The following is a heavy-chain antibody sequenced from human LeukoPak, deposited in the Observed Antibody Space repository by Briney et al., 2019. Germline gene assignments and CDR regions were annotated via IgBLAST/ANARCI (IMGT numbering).Heavy chain of an antibody. Sequence: PGGSLRLSCAASGFTFSSYGMHWVRQAPGKGLEWVAVIWYDGSNKYYADSVKGRFTISRDNSKNSFYLQMNSLRAEDTAVYYCVRDTALAAKFGNWHFGLWGRGTLVTVSS. CDR3: VRDTALAAKFGNWHFGL. CDR1: GFTFSSYG. CDR2: IWYDGSNK. J-gene: IGHJ2*01. D-gene: IGHD6-19*01. V-gene: IGHV3-33*01.